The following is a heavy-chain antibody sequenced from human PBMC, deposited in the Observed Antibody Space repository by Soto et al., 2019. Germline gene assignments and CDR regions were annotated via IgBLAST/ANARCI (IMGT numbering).Heavy chain of an antibody. J-gene: IGHJ4*02. D-gene: IGHD2-15*01. CDR3: ARDHFGGNTDY. V-gene: IGHV3-74*01. CDR1: GFSFSSYW. Sequence: EVQLVESGGDLVQPGGSLRLSCVASGFSFSSYWIHWVRHVPGKGLVWVSRINGAESNTDYADSVKGRFTISRDNTKKTLHLQMNRLRAVVTAVYYCARDHFGGNTDYWGQGPMVTVSS. CDR2: INGAESNT.